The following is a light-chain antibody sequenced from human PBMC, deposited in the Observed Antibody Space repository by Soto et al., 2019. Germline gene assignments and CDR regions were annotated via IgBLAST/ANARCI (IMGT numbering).Light chain of an antibody. J-gene: IGLJ7*01. CDR2: DDI. V-gene: IGLV3-21*02. CDR3: QVWDSSSDHPAV. Sequence: SYELTQPPSVSVAPGQTARITCGGNNIGSKSVHWYQQKPGQAPLLVVYDDIDRPSRIPERFSGSNSGNTATLTISRVEAGDEADYYCQVWDSSSDHPAVFGGGTQLTVL. CDR1: NIGSKS.